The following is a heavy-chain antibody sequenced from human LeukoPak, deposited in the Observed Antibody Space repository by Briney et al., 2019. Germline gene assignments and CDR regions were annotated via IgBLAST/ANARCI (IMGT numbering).Heavy chain of an antibody. V-gene: IGHV3-23*01. CDR2: ISGSGGST. Sequence: GGSLRLSCAASGFTFSSYAMNWVRQAPGKGLEWVSAISGSGGSTYYADSVKGRFTISRDNSKNTLYLQMNSLRAEDTAVYYCAKDRAIVVVTATDDYWGQGTLVTVSS. D-gene: IGHD2-21*02. CDR3: AKDRAIVVVTATDDY. J-gene: IGHJ4*02. CDR1: GFTFSSYA.